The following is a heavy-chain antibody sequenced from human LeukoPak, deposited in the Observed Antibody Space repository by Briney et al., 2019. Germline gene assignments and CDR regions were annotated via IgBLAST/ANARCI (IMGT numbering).Heavy chain of an antibody. CDR3: VRGCSDTCYRFDY. J-gene: IGHJ4*02. V-gene: IGHV3-53*01. D-gene: IGHD2-15*01. Sequence: PGGSLRLSCAASGFTVSSNYMSWVRQAPGKGLEWVSIIYSGGSTYYADSVKGRFTISRDNSKNTLYLQMNSLRAEDTAIYYCVRGCSDTCYRFDYWGQGTLVTVSS. CDR1: GFTVSSNY. CDR2: IYSGGST.